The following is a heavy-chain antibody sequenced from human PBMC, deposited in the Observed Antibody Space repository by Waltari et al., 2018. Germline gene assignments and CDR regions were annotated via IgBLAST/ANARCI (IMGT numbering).Heavy chain of an antibody. CDR1: GFIFRSPG. V-gene: IGHV3-30*02. Sequence: VQLLESGGGVVQPGGSLRLSCAASGFIFRSPGMHWVRQIPVKGLEWVAFISFDGKKIFDADSVRGRFTISRDNSNNIVFLQMNSLRPEDSGVYYCAKDGDYSLTEYDAFDVWGQGTVVTVSP. CDR2: ISFDGKKI. CDR3: AKDGDYSLTEYDAFDV. J-gene: IGHJ3*01. D-gene: IGHD4-17*01.